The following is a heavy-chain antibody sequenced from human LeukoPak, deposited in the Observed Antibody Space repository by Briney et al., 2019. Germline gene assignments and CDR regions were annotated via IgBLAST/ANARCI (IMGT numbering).Heavy chain of an antibody. J-gene: IGHJ5*02. D-gene: IGHD6-19*01. CDR3: ARDSSGWSNWFDP. V-gene: IGHV3-21*01. Sequence: GSLRLSCAASGFTFSSYSMNWVRQAPGKGLEWVSSISSSSSYIYYADSVKGRFTISRDNAKNSLYLQMNSLRAEDTAVYYCARDSSGWSNWFDPWGQGTLVTVSS. CDR1: GFTFSSYS. CDR2: ISSSSSYI.